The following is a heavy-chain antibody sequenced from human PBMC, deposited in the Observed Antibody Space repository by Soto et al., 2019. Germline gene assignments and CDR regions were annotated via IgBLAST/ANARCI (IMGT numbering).Heavy chain of an antibody. D-gene: IGHD3-22*01. CDR3: AREGRYYYDSSGQFDY. CDR2: IIPIFGTA. Sequence: QVQLVQSGAEVKKPGSSVKVSCKASGGTFSSYAISWVRQAPGQGLEWMGGIIPIFGTANYAQKFQGRVTITADESTSTAYMELSSLRSEDTALYYCAREGRYYYDSSGQFDYWGQGTLVTVSS. J-gene: IGHJ4*02. CDR1: GGTFSSYA. V-gene: IGHV1-69*01.